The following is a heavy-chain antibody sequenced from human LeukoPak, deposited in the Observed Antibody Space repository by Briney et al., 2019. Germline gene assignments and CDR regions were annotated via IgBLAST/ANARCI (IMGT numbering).Heavy chain of an antibody. Sequence: ASVKVSCKASGYTLTRYFIHWVRQAPGQGLEWMGIINPNGGSTSYPQKFQGRVTMTRDTSTNTVYMELSSLKSEDTAVYYCATGGGSTSFYWGQGTLVTVSS. J-gene: IGHJ4*02. CDR2: INPNGGST. CDR1: GYTLTRYF. V-gene: IGHV1-46*01. D-gene: IGHD2-2*01. CDR3: ATGGGSTSFY.